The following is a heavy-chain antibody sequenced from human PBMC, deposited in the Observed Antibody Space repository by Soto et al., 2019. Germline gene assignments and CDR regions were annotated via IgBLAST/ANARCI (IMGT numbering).Heavy chain of an antibody. J-gene: IGHJ6*02. D-gene: IGHD1-20*01. CDR1: GGSISSYY. Sequence: SETLSLTCTVSGGSISSYYWSWIRQPPGKGLEWIGYIYYSGSTNYNPSLKSRVTMSVDTSKNQFSLKLSSVTAADTAVYYCARDRAKWKDYYYYGMDVWGQGTTVTVSS. CDR3: ARDRAKWKDYYYYGMDV. V-gene: IGHV4-59*12. CDR2: IYYSGST.